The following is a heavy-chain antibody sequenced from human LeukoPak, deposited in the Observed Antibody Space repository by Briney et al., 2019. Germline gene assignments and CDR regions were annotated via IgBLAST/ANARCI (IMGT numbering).Heavy chain of an antibody. D-gene: IGHD5-18*01. Sequence: KSSETLSLTCTVSGGSISSYYWSWIRQPPGKGLEWIGYIYYSGSTNYNPSLKSRVTISVKTSKNQFSLKLSSVTAADTAVYYCARGGYSYGPFDYWGQGTLVTVSS. CDR2: IYYSGST. CDR1: GGSISSYY. CDR3: ARGGYSYGPFDY. J-gene: IGHJ4*02. V-gene: IGHV4-59*01.